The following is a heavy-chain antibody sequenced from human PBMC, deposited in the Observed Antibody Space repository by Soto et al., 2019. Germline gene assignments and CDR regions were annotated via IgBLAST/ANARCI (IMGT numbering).Heavy chain of an antibody. CDR2: ISYDGSNK. CDR3: ARDWGYQLLRYYYGMDV. D-gene: IGHD2-2*01. J-gene: IGHJ6*02. CDR1: GFXFSSYA. Sequence: XLRLSCATSGFXFSSYALHWVRYAPGNGLEWVAVISYDGSNKYYADSVKGRLTISRDNSKNTMYLQMNSLRDEDTAVYYCARDWGYQLLRYYYGMDVWGQGTTVTVSS. V-gene: IGHV3-30-3*01.